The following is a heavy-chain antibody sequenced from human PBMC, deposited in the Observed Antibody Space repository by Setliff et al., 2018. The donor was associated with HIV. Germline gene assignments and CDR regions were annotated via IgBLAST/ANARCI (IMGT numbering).Heavy chain of an antibody. Sequence: GASVKVSCKASGYTFNNYAMHWVRQAPGQRLEWMGWINAGNGNTKYSQKIQGRVTITRDTSASTAYMELSSLRSEDTAVYYCARDRRPAGINYAYGYLDGWGQGTLVTVSS. CDR3: ARDRRPAGINYAYGYLDG. D-gene: IGHD2-2*02. J-gene: IGHJ4*02. V-gene: IGHV1-3*01. CDR1: GYTFNNYA. CDR2: INAGNGNT.